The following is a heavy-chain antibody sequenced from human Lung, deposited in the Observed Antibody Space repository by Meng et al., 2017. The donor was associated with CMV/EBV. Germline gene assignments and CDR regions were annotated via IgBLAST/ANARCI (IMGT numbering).Heavy chain of an antibody. D-gene: IGHD6-19*01. CDR2: IYTSGTT. Sequence: QVQLQESGPGLVQPSETLSLPCTVSVGSISSYYWSWIRQSAGKGLEWIGRIYTSGTTISNPSLKSRLTLSLDTSKNQFSLKLNSVTAADTAVYYCARAEADTGNFDYWGQGTLVTVSS. V-gene: IGHV4-4*07. CDR1: VGSISSYY. CDR3: ARAEADTGNFDY. J-gene: IGHJ4*02.